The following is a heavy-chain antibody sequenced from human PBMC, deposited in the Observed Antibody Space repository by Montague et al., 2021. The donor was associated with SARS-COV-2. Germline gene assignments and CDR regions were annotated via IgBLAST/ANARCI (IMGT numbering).Heavy chain of an antibody. D-gene: IGHD2-21*01. J-gene: IGHJ4*02. Sequence: SLRLSCAASGFTFSDYWMHWVRQAPGKGLVWVSRIKGDGTNTIYADSVKGRFAISRDNAQNTVYLQVSSLRAEDAAVYYCVRDGDHWDFDYWGQGALVTVSS. CDR1: GFTFSDYW. CDR2: IKGDGTNT. V-gene: IGHV3-74*01. CDR3: VRDGDHWDFDY.